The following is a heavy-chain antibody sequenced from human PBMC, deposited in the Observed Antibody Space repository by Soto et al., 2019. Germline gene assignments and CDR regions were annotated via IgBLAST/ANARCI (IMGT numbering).Heavy chain of an antibody. CDR1: GYSFSDYG. CDR3: GRARSAAMVTSDY. D-gene: IGHD5-18*01. CDR2: ISAYNDDR. J-gene: IGHJ4*02. Sequence: QVQLVQSGPEVKKPGASVKVSCKASGYSFSDYGVTWVRQSPGQGLQWMGWISAYNDDRNYAQNIQDRITMTTDNSTSTAYVELRSLRSDDTAVYFCGRARSAAMVTSDYWGQGTLVTVSS. V-gene: IGHV1-18*01.